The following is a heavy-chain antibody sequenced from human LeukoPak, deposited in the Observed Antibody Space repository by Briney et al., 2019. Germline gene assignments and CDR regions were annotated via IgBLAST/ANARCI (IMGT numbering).Heavy chain of an antibody. CDR1: GGALSTYY. D-gene: IGHD2-2*01. V-gene: IGHV4-4*07. J-gene: IGHJ3*02. CDR2: IYTSGST. Sequence: PSETLSLTSTVSGGALSTYYWSSIRQPAGHGLEWIGRIYTSGSTNYNPSLKSRVTISVDTSKNQFSLKLSSVTAADTAEYYCARSYCTSTTCYIVAFDIWGQGTMVTVSA. CDR3: ARSYCTSTTCYIVAFDI.